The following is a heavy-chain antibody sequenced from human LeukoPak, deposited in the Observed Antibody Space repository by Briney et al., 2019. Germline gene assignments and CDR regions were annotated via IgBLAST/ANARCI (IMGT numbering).Heavy chain of an antibody. J-gene: IGHJ4*02. D-gene: IGHD2-15*01. Sequence: SGGSLRLSCAASGFTFSSYAMHWVRQAPGKGLEWVAVISYDGSNKYYADSVKGRFTISRDNSKNTLYLQMNSLRAEDTAVYYCARDPLSAGSRNYYFDYWGQGTLVTVSS. CDR2: ISYDGSNK. V-gene: IGHV3-30*04. CDR3: ARDPLSAGSRNYYFDY. CDR1: GFTFSSYA.